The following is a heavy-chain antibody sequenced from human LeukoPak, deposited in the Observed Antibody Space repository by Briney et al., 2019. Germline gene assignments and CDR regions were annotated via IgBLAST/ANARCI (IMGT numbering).Heavy chain of an antibody. CDR3: ARIARYGGYPSYFDY. Sequence: SETLSLTCAVSGGSISGISYYWGWIRQPPGKGLEWIGSFYYSGSTYYNPSLKSRVTISVDTSKNQFSLKLSSVTAADTAVYYCARIARYGGYPSYFDYWGQGTLVTVSS. CDR1: GGSISGISYY. V-gene: IGHV4-39*07. J-gene: IGHJ4*02. CDR2: FYYSGST. D-gene: IGHD5-12*01.